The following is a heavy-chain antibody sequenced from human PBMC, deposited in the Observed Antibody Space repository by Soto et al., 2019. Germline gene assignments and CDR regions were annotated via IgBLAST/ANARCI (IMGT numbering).Heavy chain of an antibody. CDR2: TYYRSKWYN. CDR1: GDSVSGNSAA. D-gene: IGHD3-10*01. V-gene: IGHV6-1*01. J-gene: IGHJ6*02. CDR3: ARESGSGRYYYYYCRDF. Sequence: SQTLSLTCAISGDSVSGNSAAWNWIRQSPSRGLEWLGRTYYRSKWYNDYAVSVKSRITINPDTSKNQFSLQLNSVTPEDTAVYPSARESGSGRYYYYYCRDFWGRRTTVTVSS.